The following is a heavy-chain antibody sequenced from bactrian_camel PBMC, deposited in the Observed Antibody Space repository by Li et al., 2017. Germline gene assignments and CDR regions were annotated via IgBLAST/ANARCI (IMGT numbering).Heavy chain of an antibody. CDR3: AKGYCDGEDCSV. CDR2: ISSGSTIT. J-gene: IGHJ4*01. D-gene: IGHD1*01. Sequence: VQLVESGGGLVQPGGSLRLSCAASGDTFSRYCMGWFRQAPGKGLEWVSKISSGSTITYYADSVKGRFTISKDNENSMVYLQLDNLKPEDTAMYYCAKGYCDGEDCSVRGQGTQVTVS. V-gene: IGHV3S40*01. CDR1: GDTFSRYC.